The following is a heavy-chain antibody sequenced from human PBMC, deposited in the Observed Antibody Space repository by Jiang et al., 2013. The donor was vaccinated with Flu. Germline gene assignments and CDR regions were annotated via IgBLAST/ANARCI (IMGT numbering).Heavy chain of an antibody. D-gene: IGHD2/OR15-2a*01. Sequence: SLRISWSGFWIRTLPATGSTGCARCPGKAWMDGRIDPSDSYNNYNPSFQGHVTISVDKSISTAYLQWSSLKASDTAIYYCARKYWGVDGMDVWGQGTTVTVS. CDR2: IDPSDSYN. J-gene: IGHJ6*02. CDR3: ARKYWGVDGMDV. CDR1: IRTLPATG. V-gene: IGHV5-10-1*01.